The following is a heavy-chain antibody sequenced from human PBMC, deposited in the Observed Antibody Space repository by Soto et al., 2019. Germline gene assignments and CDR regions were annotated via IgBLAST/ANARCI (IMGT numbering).Heavy chain of an antibody. Sequence: GGSLRLSCAASGFTFSSYAMSWVRQAPGKGLEWVSAISGSGGSTYYADSVKGRFTISRDNSKNTLYLQMNSLRAEDKAVYYCAKPWFSRNTAHYDILTGYYSSSLKVAGTFPFDYWGQGTLVTVSS. D-gene: IGHD3-9*01. CDR2: ISGSGGST. CDR3: AKPWFSRNTAHYDILTGYYSSSLKVAGTFPFDY. V-gene: IGHV3-23*01. CDR1: GFTFSSYA. J-gene: IGHJ4*02.